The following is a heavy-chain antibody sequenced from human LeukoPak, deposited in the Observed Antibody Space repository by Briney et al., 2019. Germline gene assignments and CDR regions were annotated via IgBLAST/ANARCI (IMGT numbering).Heavy chain of an antibody. J-gene: IGHJ3*02. D-gene: IGHD6-19*01. V-gene: IGHV4-59*08. CDR2: IYYSGST. CDR1: DCSISSYY. Sequence: SETLSLTWTVSDCSISSYYWSGIRQPPGRGREWIGYIYYSGSTNYNPSLKSRVTISVDTSKNHFSLTLTSVTAADTAVYYCARRPWLVKGAFDIWDQGTMVTVSS. CDR3: ARRPWLVKGAFDI.